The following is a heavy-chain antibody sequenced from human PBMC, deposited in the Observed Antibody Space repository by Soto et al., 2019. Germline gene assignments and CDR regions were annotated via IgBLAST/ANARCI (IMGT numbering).Heavy chain of an antibody. V-gene: IGHV1-69*01. Sequence: QVQLVQSGAEVKKPGSSVKVSCKASGGTFSSYAISWVRQAPGPGLEWMGGIIPIFGTANYAQKFQGRVTITADESTSTACMELSSLRSDDTAVYYCAREKVATIKNYYYYGMDVWGQGTTVTVSS. CDR2: IIPIFGTA. J-gene: IGHJ6*02. CDR3: AREKVATIKNYYYYGMDV. D-gene: IGHD5-12*01. CDR1: GGTFSSYA.